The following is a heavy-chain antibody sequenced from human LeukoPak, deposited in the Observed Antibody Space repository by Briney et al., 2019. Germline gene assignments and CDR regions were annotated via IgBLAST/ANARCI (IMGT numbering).Heavy chain of an antibody. CDR2: INAGNGNT. D-gene: IGHD6-19*01. Sequence: ASVKVSCKASGYTFTSYAMHWVRQAPGQRLEWMGWINAGNGNTKYSQKFQGRVTITRDTSASTAYMELSSLRSEDTAVYHCARRNSSGWYNWFDPWGQGTLVTVSS. J-gene: IGHJ5*02. V-gene: IGHV1-3*01. CDR3: ARRNSSGWYNWFDP. CDR1: GYTFTSYA.